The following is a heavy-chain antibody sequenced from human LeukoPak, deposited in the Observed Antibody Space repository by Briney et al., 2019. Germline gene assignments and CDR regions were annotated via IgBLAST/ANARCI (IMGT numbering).Heavy chain of an antibody. CDR1: GGSFSGYY. D-gene: IGHD3-16*02. J-gene: IGHJ4*02. V-gene: IGHV4-34*01. Sequence: SETLSLTCAVYGGSFSGYYWSWIRQPPGKGLEWIGEINHSGSTNYNPSLKSRVTISVDTSKNRFSLKLSSVTAADTAVYYCARGGYYDYVWGSYRFDYWGQGTLVTVSS. CDR3: ARGGYYDYVWGSYRFDY. CDR2: INHSGST.